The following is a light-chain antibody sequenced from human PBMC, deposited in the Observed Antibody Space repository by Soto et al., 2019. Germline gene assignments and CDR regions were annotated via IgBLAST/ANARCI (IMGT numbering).Light chain of an antibody. J-gene: IGKJ1*01. V-gene: IGKV3-20*01. CDR1: QSVADNY. Sequence: EIVLTQSPGTLSLSPGEIATLSCRAIQSVADNYLAWYQQKPCQAPRLLIYAASRRATGIPDTFSGSGSGTNFTLTSTRLEPEDFALYYCQQYGHSPRTFGQGTRVEIK. CDR2: AAS. CDR3: QQYGHSPRT.